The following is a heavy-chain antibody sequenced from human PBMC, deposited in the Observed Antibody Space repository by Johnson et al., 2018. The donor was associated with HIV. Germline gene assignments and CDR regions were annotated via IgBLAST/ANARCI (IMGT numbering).Heavy chain of an antibody. CDR1: GFTFSSYG. J-gene: IGHJ3*02. CDR2: TRYDGSNT. V-gene: IGHV3-30*02. CDR3: ARDLTNWGVGDAFDI. D-gene: IGHD7-27*01. Sequence: QVQLVESGGGVVQPGGSLRLSCAASGFTFSSYGMHWVRQAPGKGLEWVAFTRYDGSNTYYADSVKGRLPISRDNSKNTLYLQMNSLRAEDTAVYYCARDLTNWGVGDAFDIWGQGTLVTVSS.